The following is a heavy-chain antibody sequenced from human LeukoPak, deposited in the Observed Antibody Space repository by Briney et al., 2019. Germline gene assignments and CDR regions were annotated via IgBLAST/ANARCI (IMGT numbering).Heavy chain of an antibody. D-gene: IGHD3-10*02. V-gene: IGHV1-2*02. CDR3: ARESVFGELVPRDLYPDYYYYGMDV. J-gene: IGHJ6*02. CDR1: GYTFTSYG. Sequence: GASVKVSCKASGYTFTSYGISWVRQAPGQGLEWMGWINPNSGGTNYAQKFQGRVTMTRDTSISTAYMELSRLRSDDTAVYYCARESVFGELVPRDLYPDYYYYGMDVWGQGTTVTVSS. CDR2: INPNSGGT.